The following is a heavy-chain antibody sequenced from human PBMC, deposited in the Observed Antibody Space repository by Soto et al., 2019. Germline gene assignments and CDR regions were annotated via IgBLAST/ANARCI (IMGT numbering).Heavy chain of an antibody. V-gene: IGHV3-7*01. Sequence: EVQLVESGGGLVQLGGSLRLSCAASGFTFSRYWMSWVRQAPGKGLEWVANIKQDGSEKYYVASVKGRFTISRDNAKNSLHLQINSPRAEDTAVYYCARDDDYGDYRVEYWGQGTLVTVSS. CDR3: ARDDDYGDYRVEY. J-gene: IGHJ4*01. D-gene: IGHD4-17*01. CDR1: GFTFSRYW. CDR2: IKQDGSEK.